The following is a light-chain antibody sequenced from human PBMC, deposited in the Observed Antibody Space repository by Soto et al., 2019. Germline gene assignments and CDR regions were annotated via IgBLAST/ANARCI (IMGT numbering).Light chain of an antibody. CDR1: QSICRW. J-gene: IGKJ1*01. V-gene: IGKV1-5*01. CDR3: QEFKNFWT. Sequence: DIQMTQSPSTLSASVGDRVTITCRASQSICRWLAWYQQKPGKAPKFLIYDASTLETGVPSRFSGSGSGTEFTLTIDSLQPDDFATYYCQEFKNFWTFGQGTKVDIK. CDR2: DAS.